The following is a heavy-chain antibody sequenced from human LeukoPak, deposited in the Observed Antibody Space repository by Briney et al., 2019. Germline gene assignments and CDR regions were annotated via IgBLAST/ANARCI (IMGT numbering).Heavy chain of an antibody. D-gene: IGHD3-10*01. V-gene: IGHV3-23*01. CDR3: AKSYRGYGSGSYVDY. CDR2: ISGSSGST. J-gene: IGHJ4*02. Sequence: GGTLRLSCAASGFTFSSYGMSWVRQAPGKGLEWVSAISGSSGSTYYADSVKGRFTISRDNSKNTLYLQMNSLRAEDTAVYYCAKSYRGYGSGSYVDYWGQGTLVTVSS. CDR1: GFTFSSYG.